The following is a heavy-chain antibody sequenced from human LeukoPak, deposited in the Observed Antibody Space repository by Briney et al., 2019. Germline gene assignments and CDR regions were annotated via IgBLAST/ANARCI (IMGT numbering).Heavy chain of an antibody. Sequence: ASVKVSCKASGYTFTGYYMHWVRQAPGRGLEWMGWINPKSGGTNHAQKFQGRVTMTRDTSISTAYMELSRLRSDDTAVYYCARDLMATDIVVVPAAMAPDYYYYMDVWGKGTTVTVSS. CDR2: INPKSGGT. V-gene: IGHV1-2*02. CDR3: ARDLMATDIVVVPAAMAPDYYYYMDV. D-gene: IGHD2-2*01. CDR1: GYTFTGYY. J-gene: IGHJ6*03.